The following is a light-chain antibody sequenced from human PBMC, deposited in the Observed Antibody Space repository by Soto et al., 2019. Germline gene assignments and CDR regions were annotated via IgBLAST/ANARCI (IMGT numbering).Light chain of an antibody. V-gene: IGKV3-20*01. CDR1: QSVSSRD. CDR2: GAS. Sequence: EIVLTQSPGTLSLSPGERATHSCRASQSVSSRDLAWYQQKPGQAPMLLMYGASSRATGIPDRFSGSGSGTDFTLTISRLEPEDFAVYYCQQYSNSHSTFGQGTKVEIK. CDR3: QQYSNSHST. J-gene: IGKJ1*01.